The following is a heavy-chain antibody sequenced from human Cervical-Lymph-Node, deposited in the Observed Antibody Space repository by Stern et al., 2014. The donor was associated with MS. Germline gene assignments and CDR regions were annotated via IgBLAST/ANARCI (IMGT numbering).Heavy chain of an antibody. CDR3: ARQIVVVPAAIEYNWFDP. Sequence: VQLLESGAEVKKPGSSVKVSCKASGGTFSSYAISWVRQAPGQGLEWMGGIIPIFGIANYAQKFQGRVTITADKSTSTAYMELSSLRSEDTAVYYCARQIVVVPAAIEYNWFDPWGKGTLVTVAA. CDR2: IIPIFGIA. CDR1: GGTFSSYA. V-gene: IGHV1-69*17. D-gene: IGHD2-2*01. J-gene: IGHJ5*02.